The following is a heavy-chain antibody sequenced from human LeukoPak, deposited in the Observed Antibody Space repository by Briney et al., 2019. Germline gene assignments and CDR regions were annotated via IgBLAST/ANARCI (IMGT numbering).Heavy chain of an antibody. J-gene: IGHJ5*01. D-gene: IGHD3-9*01. CDR1: GFTFDDYA. V-gene: IGHV3-23*01. CDR2: ISGSGTTT. Sequence: PGGSLRLSCAASGFTFDDYAMNWVRQAPEKGLEWVSFISGSGTTTYYVDSVKGRFTISRDNSKNTLYLHMSSLRAEDTGVYYCAKDRGYFLGLASWGQGTLVAVSS. CDR3: AKDRGYFLGLAS.